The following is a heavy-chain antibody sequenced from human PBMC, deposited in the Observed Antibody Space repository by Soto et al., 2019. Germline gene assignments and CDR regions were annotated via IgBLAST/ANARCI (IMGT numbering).Heavy chain of an antibody. J-gene: IGHJ4*02. CDR2: ISYDGSNK. CDR3: ASGYYYDSSGYYYPFDY. V-gene: IGHV3-30-3*01. D-gene: IGHD3-22*01. CDR1: GFTFSSYA. Sequence: ESGGGVVQPGRSLRLSCAASGFTFSSYAMHWVRQAPGKGLEWVAVISYDGSNKYYADSVKGRFTISRDNSKNTLYLQMNSLRAEDTAVYYCASGYYYDSSGYYYPFDYWGQGTLVTVSS.